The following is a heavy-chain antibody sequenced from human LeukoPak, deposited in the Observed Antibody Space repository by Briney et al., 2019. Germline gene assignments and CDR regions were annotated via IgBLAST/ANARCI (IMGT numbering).Heavy chain of an antibody. J-gene: IGHJ4*02. Sequence: PGGSLRLSCAASGFTFSNYGMHWVRQAPGKGLEWVAGIWYDRGYKYYADSVKGRFTISRDNSKNTLFLQMDSLRAEDTAVYYCARNYYDSSGYQEATFNYWGQGTLVTVSS. CDR3: ARNYYDSSGYQEATFNY. CDR1: GFTFSNYG. CDR2: IWYDRGYK. D-gene: IGHD3-22*01. V-gene: IGHV3-33*01.